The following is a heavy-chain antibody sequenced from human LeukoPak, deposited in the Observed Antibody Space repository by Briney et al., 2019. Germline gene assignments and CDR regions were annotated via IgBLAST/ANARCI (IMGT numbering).Heavy chain of an antibody. CDR3: ARGWIFAVAAFYYYYGMDV. CDR2: INHSGST. Sequence: SETLSLTCAVYGGSFSGYYWSWIRQPPGKGLGWIGEINHSGSTNYNPSLKSRVTISVDTSKNQFSLKLSSVTAADTAVYYCARGWIFAVAAFYYYYGMDVWGKGTTVTVSS. V-gene: IGHV4-34*01. CDR1: GGSFSGYY. D-gene: IGHD6-19*01. J-gene: IGHJ6*04.